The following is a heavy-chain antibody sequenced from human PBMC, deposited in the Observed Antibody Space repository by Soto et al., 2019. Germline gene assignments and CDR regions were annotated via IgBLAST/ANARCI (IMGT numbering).Heavy chain of an antibody. CDR3: ARVTLKAGNWFDP. CDR2: INPNSRGT. CDR1: GYTFTDYF. V-gene: IGHV1-2*02. J-gene: IGHJ5*02. Sequence: ASVKVSCKASGYTFTDYFIHWVRQAPGQGFEWMGWINPNSRGTNYAQKFQGRDTMTRDTSNSTAYMELRGLTSDDTAVYYCARVTLKAGNWFDPWGQGTLVTVSS.